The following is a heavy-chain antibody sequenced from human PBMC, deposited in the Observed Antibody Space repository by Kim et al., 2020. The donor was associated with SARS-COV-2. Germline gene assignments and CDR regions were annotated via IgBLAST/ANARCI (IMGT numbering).Heavy chain of an antibody. V-gene: IGHV4-59*08. CDR3: ASHTYYYDSSGTALDY. D-gene: IGHD3-22*01. J-gene: IGHJ4*02. Sequence: SLKSRVTISVDTSKNQFSLKLSSVTAADTAVYYCASHTYYYDSSGTALDYWGQGTLVTVSS.